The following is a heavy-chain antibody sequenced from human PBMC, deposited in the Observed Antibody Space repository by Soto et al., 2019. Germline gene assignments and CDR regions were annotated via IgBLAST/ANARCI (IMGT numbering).Heavy chain of an antibody. Sequence: PGGSLRLSCAASGFTVSSNYMSWVRQAPGKGLEWVSVIYSGGSTYYADSVKGRFTISRDNSKNTLYLQMNSLRAEDTAVYYCARDLTNRIAVAGTLGWFDPWGQGTLVTVSS. CDR1: GFTVSSNY. D-gene: IGHD6-19*01. J-gene: IGHJ5*02. CDR3: ARDLTNRIAVAGTLGWFDP. CDR2: IYSGGST. V-gene: IGHV3-53*01.